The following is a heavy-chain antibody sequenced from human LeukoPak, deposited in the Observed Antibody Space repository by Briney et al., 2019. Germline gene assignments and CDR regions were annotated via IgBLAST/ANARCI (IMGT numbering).Heavy chain of an antibody. CDR1: GFTFSSYD. CDR2: MQYDGSIK. D-gene: IGHD6-13*01. J-gene: IGHJ4*02. V-gene: IGHV3-30*02. CDR3: ARDSIRQQLYYFDY. Sequence: VGSLRLSCAASGFTFSSYDMHWVRQAPGKGLEWVAFMQYDGSIKYYADSVKGRFTISRDNSKNTLYLQMDSLRADDTAVYFCARDSIRQQLYYFDYWGRGTLVTVSS.